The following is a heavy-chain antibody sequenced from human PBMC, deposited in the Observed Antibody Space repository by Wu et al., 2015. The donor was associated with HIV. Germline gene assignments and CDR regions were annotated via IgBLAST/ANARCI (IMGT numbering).Heavy chain of an antibody. D-gene: IGHD3/OR15-3a*01. CDR3: ARLQSLHGLYSNADY. Sequence: QVQVVQSGAEVKKPGSSVKVSCKPSGGTFSSYGFTWVRQAPGQGLEWMGWITPYDENTHYAQNLQDRVLMTTDTPTRTAYMELRGLRSDDTAVYYCARLQSLHGLYSNADYWGQGTLVTVSS. V-gene: IGHV1-18*01. J-gene: IGHJ4*02. CDR2: ITPYDENT. CDR1: GGTFSSYG.